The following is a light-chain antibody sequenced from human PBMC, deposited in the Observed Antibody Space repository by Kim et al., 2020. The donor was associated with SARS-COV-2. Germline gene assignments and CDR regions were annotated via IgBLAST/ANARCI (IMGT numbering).Light chain of an antibody. CDR3: QQSNSYPYT. J-gene: IGKJ2*01. V-gene: IGKV1-5*01. CDR2: DAS. CDR1: QSINYW. Sequence: AAGGDRVIITCRSSQSINYWLAWYQQKPGKAPKLLIYDASNLEDGVPSRFSGSGSGTEFSLTISSLQPDDFATYYCQQSNSYPYTFGQGTKLEI.